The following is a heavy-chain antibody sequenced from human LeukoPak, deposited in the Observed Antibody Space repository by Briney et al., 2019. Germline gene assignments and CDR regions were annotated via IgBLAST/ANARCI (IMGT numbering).Heavy chain of an antibody. CDR1: GYTFSSYA. CDR3: ARGPKATPIGRCSGGSCYFSNWFDP. J-gene: IGHJ5*02. Sequence: ASVKVSCKASGYTFSSYAMHWVRQAPGQGLEWMGIINPSGGSTSYAQKFQGRVTMTRDTSTSTVYMELSSLRSEDTAVYYCARGPKATPIGRCSGGSCYFSNWFDPWGQGTLVTVSS. CDR2: INPSGGST. V-gene: IGHV1-46*01. D-gene: IGHD2-15*01.